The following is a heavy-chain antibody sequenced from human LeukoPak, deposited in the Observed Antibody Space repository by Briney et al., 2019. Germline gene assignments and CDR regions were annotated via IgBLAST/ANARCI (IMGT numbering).Heavy chain of an antibody. CDR2: IGAYNGNT. CDR1: GYTFTSYG. Sequence: ASVKVSCKASGYTFTSYGISWVRQAPGQGLEWMGWIGAYNGNTNYAQKVQGRVTMTTDTSTSTAYMELRSLRSDDTAVYYCAREETHHVYYGMDVWGLGTMVTVSS. D-gene: IGHD1-14*01. CDR3: AREETHHVYYGMDV. J-gene: IGHJ6*02. V-gene: IGHV1-18*01.